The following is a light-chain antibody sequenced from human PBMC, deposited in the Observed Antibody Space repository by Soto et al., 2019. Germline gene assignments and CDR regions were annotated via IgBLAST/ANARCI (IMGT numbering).Light chain of an antibody. V-gene: IGKV2-28*01. J-gene: IGKJ4*01. CDR3: MQVLQTPPT. Sequence: EIVMTQSPLSLPVTPGEPASISCRSSQSLLQSNGNNQLGWVLQKPGQSPQLLMCLGSSRASGVPDRFSGSGSGTDFTLKISRVEPEDVGVYYCMQVLQTPPTFGGGTKV. CDR2: LGS. CDR1: QSLLQSNGNNQ.